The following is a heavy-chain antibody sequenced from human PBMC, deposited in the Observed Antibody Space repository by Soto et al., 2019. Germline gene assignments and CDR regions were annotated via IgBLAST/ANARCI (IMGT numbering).Heavy chain of an antibody. CDR1: GFTFSNFW. Sequence: EVQVVESGGGLVQPGGSLRLSCAASGFTFSNFWMSWVRQAPGKGLEWVANIKEDGSETYSEDSVKGRFTISRDNAKNSLYLQMNSLRAEDTAVYYCARGGSHTSDSWGQGTLVIVSS. J-gene: IGHJ4*02. CDR3: ARGGSHTSDS. V-gene: IGHV3-7*04. CDR2: IKEDGSET.